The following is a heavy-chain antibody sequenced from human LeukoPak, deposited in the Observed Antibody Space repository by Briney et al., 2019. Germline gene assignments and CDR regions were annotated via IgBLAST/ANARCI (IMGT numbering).Heavy chain of an antibody. D-gene: IGHD3-22*01. CDR2: IYYSGST. CDR1: GVSISSYY. CDR3: ARAVDSLFDY. V-gene: IGHV4-59*01. J-gene: IGHJ4*02. Sequence: SETLSLTCTVSGVSISSYYWSWIRQPPGKGLEWIGYIYYSGSTNYNPSLKSRVTISVDTSKNQFSLKLSSVTAADTAVYYCARAVDSLFDYWGQGTLVTVSS.